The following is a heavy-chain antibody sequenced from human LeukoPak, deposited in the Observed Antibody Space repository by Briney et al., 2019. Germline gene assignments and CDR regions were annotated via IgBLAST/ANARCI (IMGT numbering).Heavy chain of an antibody. CDR1: GFTFGDYA. J-gene: IGHJ4*02. V-gene: IGHV3-49*04. CDR3: TRDDYGRFDY. Sequence: PGGSLRPSCTASGFTFGDYAMSWVRQAPGKGLEWVGFIRSKAYGGTTEYAASVKGRFTISRDDSKSIAYLQMNSLKTEDTAVYYCTRDDYGRFDYWGQGTLVTVSS. CDR2: IRSKAYGGTT. D-gene: IGHD4-17*01.